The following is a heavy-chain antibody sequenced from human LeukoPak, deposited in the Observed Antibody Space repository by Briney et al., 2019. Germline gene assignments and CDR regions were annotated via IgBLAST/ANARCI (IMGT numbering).Heavy chain of an antibody. Sequence: SVKVSCKASGGTFSSYAISWVRQAPGQGLEWMGGIIPIFGTANYAQKFQGRVTITADKSTSTAYMELSSLRAEDTAVYYCAKASMRMTTVTWGAFDIWGQGTMVTVSS. CDR2: IIPIFGTA. J-gene: IGHJ3*02. V-gene: IGHV1-69*06. D-gene: IGHD4-17*01. CDR3: AKASMRMTTVTWGAFDI. CDR1: GGTFSSYA.